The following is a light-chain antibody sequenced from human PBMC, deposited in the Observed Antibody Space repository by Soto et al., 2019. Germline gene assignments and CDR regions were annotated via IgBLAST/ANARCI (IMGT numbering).Light chain of an antibody. V-gene: IGLV2-14*03. CDR2: DVA. CDR3: VSYTSSTTYV. J-gene: IGLJ1*01. CDR1: SSDVGGSNF. Sequence: SALTQPASVSDSPGQSITISCTGTSSDVGGSNFVSWYQQHPGKPPKLIIYDVANRPSGVSNRFSGSKSGSTASLIISRLLTEDEADYYCVSYTSSTTYVFGTGTTVTVL.